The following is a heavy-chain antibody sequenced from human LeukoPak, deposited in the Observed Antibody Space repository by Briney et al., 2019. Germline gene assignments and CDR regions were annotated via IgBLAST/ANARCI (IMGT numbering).Heavy chain of an antibody. V-gene: IGHV4-34*01. CDR1: GGSFIGYY. J-gene: IGHJ4*02. Sequence: SETLSLTCGVYGGSFIGYYWSWIRQPPGKGLEWIGEINHSGSTNYNPSLKSRVTISVDTSKNHFSLKVNSVTAADTAVYYCARRLDDWGQGTLVTVSS. CDR2: INHSGST. CDR3: ARRLDD.